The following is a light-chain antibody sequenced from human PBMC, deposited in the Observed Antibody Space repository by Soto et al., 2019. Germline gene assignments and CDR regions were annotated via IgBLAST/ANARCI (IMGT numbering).Light chain of an antibody. CDR2: KAS. CDR1: QSITGW. V-gene: IGKV1-5*03. Sequence: DIQMTQSPSTLSASVGDRVTITCRASQSITGWLAWFQQKPGKAPKLLISKASSLESGVPSRFSGSGSGTEFTLTISSLQPDDFATYYCQQYNPYSPWTFGQGTKVAIK. CDR3: QQYNPYSPWT. J-gene: IGKJ1*01.